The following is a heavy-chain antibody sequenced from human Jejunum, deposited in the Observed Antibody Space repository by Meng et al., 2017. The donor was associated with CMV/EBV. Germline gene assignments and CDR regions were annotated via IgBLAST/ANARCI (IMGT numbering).Heavy chain of an antibody. J-gene: IGHJ6*02. V-gene: IGHV3-20*01. CDR2: INWNGYRT. CDR1: FPFVDYG. Sequence: FPFVDYGRGWVRQAPGRGLGWVYGINWNGYRTGYEDYVKGRFTISRDNAKNSVYLQMNSLRGEDTALYHCVRGPGGGQYYYGLDVWGQGTTVTVSS. CDR3: VRGPGGGQYYYGLDV. D-gene: IGHD1-14*01.